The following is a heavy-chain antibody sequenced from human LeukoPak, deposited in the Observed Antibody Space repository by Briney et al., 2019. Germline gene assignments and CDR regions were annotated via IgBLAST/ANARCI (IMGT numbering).Heavy chain of an antibody. CDR2: IRYDETNK. V-gene: IGHV3-30*02. J-gene: IGHJ4*02. CDR1: EFTFSNYG. Sequence: PGGSLRLSCSGSEFTFSNYGMHWVRQAPGRGLEWMAFIRYDETNKYYADSVKGRFTISRDNSKNTLYLQMDSLRAEDTGVYYCARFDDEAFDYWGQGTLVTVSS. D-gene: IGHD3-9*01. CDR3: ARFDDEAFDY.